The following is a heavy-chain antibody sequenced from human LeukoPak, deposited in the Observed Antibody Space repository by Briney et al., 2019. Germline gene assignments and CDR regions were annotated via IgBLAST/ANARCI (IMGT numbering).Heavy chain of an antibody. CDR3: ARHYYGGDSGFDY. CDR2: IYHSGST. Sequence: SETLSLTCAVSGGSISSSNWWSWVRQPPGKGLEWIGEIYHSGSTNYNPSLKSRVTISVDTTNNQFSLRLNSVTAAETAVYYCARHYYGGDSGFDYWGQGTLVTVSS. J-gene: IGHJ4*02. CDR1: GGSISSSNW. D-gene: IGHD4-23*01. V-gene: IGHV4-4*02.